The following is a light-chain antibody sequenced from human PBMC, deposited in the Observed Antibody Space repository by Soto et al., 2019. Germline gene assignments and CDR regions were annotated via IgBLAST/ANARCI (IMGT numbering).Light chain of an antibody. J-gene: IGKJ1*01. CDR3: QQYNNWPGT. CDR2: GAS. Sequence: EIVLMQSPGTLSVSPGERATLSCRASQSVSSKLAWYQQKPGQAPRLLFYGASTGATGLPARFSGSGSETEFTLSISSLQSEDFAVYYCQQYNNWPGTFGQGTKV. V-gene: IGKV3-15*01. CDR1: QSVSSK.